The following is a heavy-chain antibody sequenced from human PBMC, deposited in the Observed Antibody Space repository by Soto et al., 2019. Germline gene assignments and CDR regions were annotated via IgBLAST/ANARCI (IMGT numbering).Heavy chain of an antibody. J-gene: IGHJ6*02. Sequence: ELQLVETGGGLIQTGGSLRLSCAASGFSISSNYIAWVRQPPGKGLEWVSTTFSGGNTEYAASVKGRCSISRDNYKNTLYLQLDNLRVEDTAVYSCARRPTSAIQGWAFGMDVWCQGTTVSVSS. D-gene: IGHD2-21*01. V-gene: IGHV3-53*02. CDR3: ARRPTSAIQGWAFGMDV. CDR1: GFSISSNY. CDR2: TFSGGNT.